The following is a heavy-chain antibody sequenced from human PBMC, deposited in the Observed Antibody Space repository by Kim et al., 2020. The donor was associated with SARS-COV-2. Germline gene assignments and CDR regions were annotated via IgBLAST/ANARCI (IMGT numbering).Heavy chain of an antibody. CDR3: ARATRQRLVNNYYYYMDV. CDR1: GGSFSGYS. Sequence: SETLSLTCAVYGGSFSGYSWSWIRQPPGKGLEWIGEINHSGSTNYNPSLKSRVTISVDTSKNQFSLKLSSVTAADTAVYYCARATRQRLVNNYYYYMDV. CDR2: INHSGST. J-gene: IGHJ6*03. D-gene: IGHD6-13*01. V-gene: IGHV4-34*01.